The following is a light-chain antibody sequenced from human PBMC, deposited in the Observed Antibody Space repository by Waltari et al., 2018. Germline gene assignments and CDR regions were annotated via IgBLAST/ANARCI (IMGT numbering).Light chain of an antibody. Sequence: VLLQSPLSLLVTTGPPASISRTASQSLAHSDGNTYLNWFQRRPGQSPRRLIYKVSNRYSGVPDRFSCSWSGTDFTLKISRVEAEDVGVYYCMEGAQWYTFGQGTKLEIK. CDR2: KVS. J-gene: IGKJ2*01. V-gene: IGKV2-30*02. CDR1: QSLAHSDGNTY. CDR3: MEGAQWYT.